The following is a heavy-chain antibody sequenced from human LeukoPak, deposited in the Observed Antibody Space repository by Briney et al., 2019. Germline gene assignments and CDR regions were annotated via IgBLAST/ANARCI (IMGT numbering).Heavy chain of an antibody. CDR1: GGSVSSNSYY. CDR3: ARLRAVAKRIGPGYYYYMDV. D-gene: IGHD6-19*01. J-gene: IGHJ6*03. CDR2: IYYSGST. Sequence: SETLSLTCTVSGGSVSSNSYYWGWIRQPPGKGLEWIGSIYYSGSTYYNPSLKSRVTTSVDTSKNQFSLKLSSVTAADTAVYYCARLRAVAKRIGPGYYYYMDVWGKGTTVTISS. V-gene: IGHV4-39*07.